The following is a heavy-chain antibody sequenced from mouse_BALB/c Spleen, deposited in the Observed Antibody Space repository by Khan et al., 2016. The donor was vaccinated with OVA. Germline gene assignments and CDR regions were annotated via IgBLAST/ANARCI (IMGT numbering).Heavy chain of an antibody. V-gene: IGHV1S137*01. J-gene: IGHJ3*01. CDR3: TRDCVSEFAY. CDR2: ISTYYGNI. Sequence: QVQLQQSGPEPVRPGDSVKISCKGSGYTFADSGMHWVRQSHAKSLEWIGVISTYYGNIKYNQKFEGRATMTVNKSTSTAYMELARLTSEDSAVYFGTRDCVSEFAYWGQGTLVTVSA. CDR1: GYTFADSG.